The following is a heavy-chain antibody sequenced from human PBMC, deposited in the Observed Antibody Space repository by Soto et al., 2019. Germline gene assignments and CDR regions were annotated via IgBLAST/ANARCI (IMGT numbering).Heavy chain of an antibody. J-gene: IGHJ4*02. CDR2: IYYSGST. D-gene: IGHD3-22*01. V-gene: IGHV4-61*01. CDR3: ARVWDSSGYPSDY. Sequence: SETLSLTCTVSGGSVSSGTYYWSWIRQPPGKGLEGIGFIYYSGSTNYNPSLKSRVTISVDTSKNQFSLKLSSVTAADTAVYYCARVWDSSGYPSDYWGQGTLVTVSS. CDR1: GGSVSSGTYY.